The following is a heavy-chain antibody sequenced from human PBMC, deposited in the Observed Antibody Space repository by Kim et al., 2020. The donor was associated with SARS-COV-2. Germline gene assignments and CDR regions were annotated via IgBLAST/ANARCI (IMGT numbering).Heavy chain of an antibody. CDR2: PSGGST. V-gene: IGHV1-46*01. Sequence: PSGGSTSYAQKFQGRVTMTRDTSTSTVYMELSSLRSEDTAVYYCARDEGYWGQGTLVTVSS. J-gene: IGHJ4*02. CDR3: ARDEGY.